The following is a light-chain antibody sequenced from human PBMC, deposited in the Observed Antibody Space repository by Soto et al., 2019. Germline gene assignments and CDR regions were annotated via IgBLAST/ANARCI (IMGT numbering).Light chain of an antibody. CDR3: QQYNNWPPYT. Sequence: EIVMTQSPATLSVSPGERATLSCRASQSVSSNLAWYQQKPGQAPRLLIYGASTSATVSPARFSGSGSGTEFTPTISSLQSEDFAVYYCQQYNNWPPYTFGQGTKLEIK. CDR2: GAS. CDR1: QSVSSN. J-gene: IGKJ2*01. V-gene: IGKV3-15*01.